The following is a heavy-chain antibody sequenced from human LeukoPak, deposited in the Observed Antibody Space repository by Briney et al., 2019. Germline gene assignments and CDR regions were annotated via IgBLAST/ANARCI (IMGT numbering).Heavy chain of an antibody. J-gene: IGHJ4*02. Sequence: ASVKVSCKASGYTFTSYYMHWVRQAPGQGLEWMGIINPSGGSTSYAQKFQGRVTMTRDMSTSTVYMELSSLRSEDTAVYYCAREPQMKRSGGARSSGWLDYWGQGTLVTVSS. CDR1: GYTFTSYY. CDR2: INPSGGST. D-gene: IGHD6-19*01. V-gene: IGHV1-46*01. CDR3: AREPQMKRSGGARSSGWLDY.